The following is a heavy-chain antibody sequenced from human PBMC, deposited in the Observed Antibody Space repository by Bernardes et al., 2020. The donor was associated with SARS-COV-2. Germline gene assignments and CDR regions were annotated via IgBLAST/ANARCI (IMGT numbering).Heavy chain of an antibody. CDR3: ATVVGYTYGGGWFDP. CDR2: ISADSGNT. V-gene: IGHV1-18*01. J-gene: IGHJ5*02. D-gene: IGHD5-18*01. CDR1: GYTFTSYG. Sequence: ASLKVSCKASGYTFTSYGISWVRQAPGQGLEWMGWISADSGNTDYAEKFQGRVTMTTDTSTSTAYMELRSLRSDDTAVYYCATVVGYTYGGGWFDPWGQGTLVIVSS.